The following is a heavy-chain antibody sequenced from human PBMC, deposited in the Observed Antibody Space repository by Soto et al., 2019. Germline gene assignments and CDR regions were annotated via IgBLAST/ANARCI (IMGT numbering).Heavy chain of an antibody. CDR3: ARDSRYSYGFEY. CDR2: ISAYNGNA. Sequence: ASVKVSCKASGYTFTSYGISWVRQAPGQGLEWMGWISAYNGNANYAQKLQGRVTITTDTSTSTAYMELSSLRSEDTAVYYCARDSRYSYGFEYWGQGTLVTVSS. D-gene: IGHD5-18*01. CDR1: GYTFTSYG. V-gene: IGHV1-18*01. J-gene: IGHJ4*02.